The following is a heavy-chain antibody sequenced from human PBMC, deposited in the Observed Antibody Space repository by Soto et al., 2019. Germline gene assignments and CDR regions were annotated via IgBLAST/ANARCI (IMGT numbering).Heavy chain of an antibody. D-gene: IGHD3-3*01. CDR1: GFTFSDYY. CDR3: AREKGTIFGGAYNWFDP. V-gene: IGHV3-11*06. CDR2: ISSSSSYT. Sequence: GSLRLSCAASGFTFSDYYMSWIRQAPGKGLEWVSYISSSSSYTNYADSVKGRFTISRDNAKNSLYLQMNSLRAEDTAVYYCAREKGTIFGGAYNWFDPWGQGTLVTVSS. J-gene: IGHJ5*02.